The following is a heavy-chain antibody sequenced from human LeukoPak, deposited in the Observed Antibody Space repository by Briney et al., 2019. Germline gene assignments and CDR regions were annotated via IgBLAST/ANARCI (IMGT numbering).Heavy chain of an antibody. J-gene: IGHJ4*02. CDR2: IIPVSGTV. D-gene: IGHD1-1*01. CDR1: GGTFSNYG. V-gene: IGHV1-69*05. Sequence: GASVKVSCKASGGTFSNYGFNWVRQAPGQGLEWMGGIIPVSGTVNSAQKFQGRVTMTRDMSMSTVYMELSSLRSEDTAVFYCTTFDYWGQGTLVTVSS. CDR3: TTFDY.